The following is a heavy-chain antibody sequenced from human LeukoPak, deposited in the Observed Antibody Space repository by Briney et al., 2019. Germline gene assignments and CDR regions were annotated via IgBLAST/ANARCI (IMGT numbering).Heavy chain of an antibody. V-gene: IGHV3-30*02. Sequence: GGSLRLSCAASGFTFSSYGMHWVRQAPGKGLEWVAFIRYDGSDTYVADSLKGRLTVSRDNSKDSLYLQMNSLRTEDTAVYYCAKDLFGDYVWGTYRAMDKWGQGTLVTVSS. CDR2: IRYDGSDT. D-gene: IGHD3-16*02. CDR3: AKDLFGDYVWGTYRAMDK. CDR1: GFTFSSYG. J-gene: IGHJ4*02.